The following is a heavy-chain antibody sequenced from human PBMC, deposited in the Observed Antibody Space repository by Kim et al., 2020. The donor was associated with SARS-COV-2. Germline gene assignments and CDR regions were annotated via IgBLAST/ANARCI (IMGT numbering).Heavy chain of an antibody. Sequence: ADSVKGRVHVTSDNAKTTLYLQMNSLRAEDTAVYYCAKQRVGLYSGYGDYWGQGTLVTVSS. CDR3: AKQRVGLYSGYGDY. J-gene: IGHJ4*02. V-gene: IGHV3-30*02. D-gene: IGHD5-12*01.